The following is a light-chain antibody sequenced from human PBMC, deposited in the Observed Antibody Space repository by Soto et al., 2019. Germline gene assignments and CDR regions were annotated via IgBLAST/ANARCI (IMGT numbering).Light chain of an antibody. Sequence: DIVVTQTPLSLSVTPGQSASISCKSSQSLLHTTGKTHLYWYLQKPGQPPQLLIYEVSNRFSGVPDRFTGSGSGTDFTLKISRVEAEDVGIYYCVQCIQIPYTSGQGTKLDI. CDR1: QSLLHTTGKTH. CDR2: EVS. J-gene: IGKJ2*01. V-gene: IGKV2D-29*01. CDR3: VQCIQIPYT.